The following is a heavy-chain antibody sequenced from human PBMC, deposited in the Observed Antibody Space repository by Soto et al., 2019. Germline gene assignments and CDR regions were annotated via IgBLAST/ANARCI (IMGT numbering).Heavy chain of an antibody. CDR3: TTNHIAAAGYYYYYYMDV. CDR1: GFTFSNAW. D-gene: IGHD6-13*01. J-gene: IGHJ6*03. Sequence: GGSLRLSCAASGFTFSNAWMSWVRQAPGKGLEWVGRIKSKTDGGTTDYAAPVKGRFTISRDDSKNTLYLQMNSLKTEDTAVYYCTTNHIAAAGYYYYYYMDVWGKGTTVTVSS. CDR2: IKSKTDGGTT. V-gene: IGHV3-15*01.